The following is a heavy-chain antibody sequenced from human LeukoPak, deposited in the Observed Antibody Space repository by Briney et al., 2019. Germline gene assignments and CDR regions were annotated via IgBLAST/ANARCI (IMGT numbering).Heavy chain of an antibody. CDR2: ITSNGDST. J-gene: IGHJ5*02. Sequence: GGSLTLSCTASGFTFSSYAMHGVRQAPGRELEYVSAITSNGDSTHYARSVKGRFTISRDNSKDTVYLQMGSLRSEDMAVYYCARGPYHMLFMPTWFDTWGQGTVVTVSS. CDR3: ARGPYHMLFMPTWFDT. V-gene: IGHV3-64*01. CDR1: GFTFSSYA. D-gene: IGHD2/OR15-2a*01.